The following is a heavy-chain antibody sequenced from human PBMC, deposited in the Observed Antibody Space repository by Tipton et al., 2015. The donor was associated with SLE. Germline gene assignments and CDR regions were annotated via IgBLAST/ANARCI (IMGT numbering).Heavy chain of an antibody. J-gene: IGHJ3*02. CDR1: GFTFSSYA. CDR3: AKGGSSWSGDAFDI. V-gene: IGHV3-30*04. CDR2: ISYDGSNK. D-gene: IGHD6-13*01. Sequence: SLRLSCAASGFTFSSYAMHWVRQAPGKGLEWVAVISYDGSNKYYADSVKGRFTISRDNSKNTLYLQMNSLRAEDTAVYYCAKGGSSWSGDAFDIWGQGTMVTVSS.